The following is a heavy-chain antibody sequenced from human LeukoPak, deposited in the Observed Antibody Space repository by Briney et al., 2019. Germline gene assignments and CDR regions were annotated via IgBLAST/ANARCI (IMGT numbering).Heavy chain of an antibody. D-gene: IGHD5-12*01. CDR1: GFTFSSYE. V-gene: IGHV3-48*03. Sequence: GGSLRLSCAASGFTFSSYEMNWVRQAPGKGLEWVSYISSSGSTIYYADSVKDRFTISRDNAKNSLYLQMNSLRAEDTAVYYCAGVTEDPEWLRGLDYWGQGTLVTVSS. CDR3: AGVTEDPEWLRGLDY. CDR2: ISSSGSTI. J-gene: IGHJ4*02.